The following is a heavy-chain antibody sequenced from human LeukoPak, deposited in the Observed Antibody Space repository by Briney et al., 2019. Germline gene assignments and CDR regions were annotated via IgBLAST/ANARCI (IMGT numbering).Heavy chain of an antibody. CDR1: GFTFSSYS. CDR3: ARDSAVAGPPDAFDI. J-gene: IGHJ3*02. Sequence: PGGSLRLSCAASGFTFSSYSMNWVRQAPGKGLEWVSYISSSSSTIYYADSVKGRFTISRDNAKNSLYLQMNSLRAEDTAVYYCARDSAVAGPPDAFDIWGQGTMVTVSS. CDR2: ISSSSSTI. V-gene: IGHV3-48*01. D-gene: IGHD6-19*01.